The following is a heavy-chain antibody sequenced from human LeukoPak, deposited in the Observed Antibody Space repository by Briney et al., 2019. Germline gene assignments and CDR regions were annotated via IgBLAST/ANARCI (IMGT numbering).Heavy chain of an antibody. D-gene: IGHD3-22*01. CDR3: ARGTYYDNTGYYLPYFDY. V-gene: IGHV4-59*01. CDR1: GGSISSYY. Sequence: SETLSLTCTVSGGSISSYYWSWIRQPPGKGLEWIGYIYYRGSTNYNPSLKGRVTISVDTSKNQFSLKLSSVTAADTAVYYCARGTYYDNTGYYLPYFDYWGQGTLVTVSS. CDR2: IYYRGST. J-gene: IGHJ4*02.